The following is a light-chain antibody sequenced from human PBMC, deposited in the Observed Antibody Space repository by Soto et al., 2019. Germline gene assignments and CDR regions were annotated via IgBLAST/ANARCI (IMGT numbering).Light chain of an antibody. CDR1: QGISSY. J-gene: IGKJ4*01. CDR3: QQLNSYPRT. CDR2: AAT. Sequence: DIQLTQSPSFLSASVGDRVTITCRASQGISSYLAWYQQSAGKAPKLLIYAATTLQSGVPSRFSGSGSGTEFTLTISSLQPEDFVTYYCQQLNSYPRTFGGGTKVEIK. V-gene: IGKV1-9*01.